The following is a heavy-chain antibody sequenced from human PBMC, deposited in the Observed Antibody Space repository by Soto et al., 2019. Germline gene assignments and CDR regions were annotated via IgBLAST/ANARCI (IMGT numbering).Heavy chain of an antibody. J-gene: IGHJ4*02. D-gene: IGHD3-22*01. V-gene: IGHV3-73*01. CDR2: IRDRAYNYAT. CDR3: TRLISAAQDY. Sequence: EVLLVESGGGLVQPGGSLKLSCAASGFVFKDTSIHWVRQASGKGLEWVGRIRDRAYNYATSYAASVKGRFTISRDDSSNTVFLQMNSLKTEDTAIYYCTRLISAAQDYWGQGTRVTVSS. CDR1: GFVFKDTS.